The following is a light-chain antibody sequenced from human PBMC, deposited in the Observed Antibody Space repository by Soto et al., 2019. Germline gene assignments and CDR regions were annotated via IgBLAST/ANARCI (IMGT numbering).Light chain of an antibody. CDR1: SSDVGAYKY. J-gene: IGLJ3*02. V-gene: IGLV2-8*01. Sequence: QSVLTQPPSASGSPGQSVTISCTGTSSDVGAYKYVSWYQQYPGKAPKLMIYEVSKRPSGVPARFSGSKSGNTASLTVSGVQSEDEDDYYCTSYVGSDTWVFGGGTKLTVL. CDR2: EVS. CDR3: TSYVGSDTWV.